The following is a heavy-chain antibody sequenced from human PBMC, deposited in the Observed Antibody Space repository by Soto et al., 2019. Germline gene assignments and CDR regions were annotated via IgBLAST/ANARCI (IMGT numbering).Heavy chain of an antibody. CDR2: ISAYNGNT. D-gene: IGHD3-22*01. Sequence: QVQLVQSGAEVKKPGASVKVSCKASGYTFTSYGISWVRQAPGQGLEWMGWISAYNGNTNYAQKLQGRVTMTTDTSTSTDYMELRSLRSDDTAVYYCAREESYYDSSGYYFFDYWGQGTLVTVSS. CDR3: AREESYYDSSGYYFFDY. J-gene: IGHJ4*02. V-gene: IGHV1-18*01. CDR1: GYTFTSYG.